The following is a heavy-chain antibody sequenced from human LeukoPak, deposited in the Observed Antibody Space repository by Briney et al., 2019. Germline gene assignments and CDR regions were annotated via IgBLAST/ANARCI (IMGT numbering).Heavy chain of an antibody. D-gene: IGHD5-18*01. J-gene: IGHJ4*02. CDR3: ARDNHRGYSYGSLVY. Sequence: QPGGSLRLSCAASGFTFSSYAMHWVRQAPGKGLEWVAVISYDGSNKYYADSVKGRFTISRDNSKNTLYLQMNSLRAEDTAVYYCARDNHRGYSYGSLVYWGQGTLVTVSS. V-gene: IGHV3-30-3*01. CDR1: GFTFSSYA. CDR2: ISYDGSNK.